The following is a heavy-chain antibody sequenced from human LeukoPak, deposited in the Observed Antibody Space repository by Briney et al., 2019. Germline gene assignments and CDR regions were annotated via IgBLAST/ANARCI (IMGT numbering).Heavy chain of an antibody. CDR1: GFTFSSYA. D-gene: IGHD1-26*01. V-gene: IGHV3-23*01. Sequence: GGSLRLSCAASGFTFSSYAMSWVRQAPGKGLEWVSAISGSGGSTYYADSVKGRFTISRDNSKNTLYLQMNSLRAEDTALYYCATGGSYYSDYWGQGTLVTVSS. J-gene: IGHJ4*02. CDR2: ISGSGGST. CDR3: ATGGSYYSDY.